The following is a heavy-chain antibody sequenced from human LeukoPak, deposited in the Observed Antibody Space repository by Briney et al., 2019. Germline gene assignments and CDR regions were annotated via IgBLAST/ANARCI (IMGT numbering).Heavy chain of an antibody. V-gene: IGHV1-69*05. CDR1: GGTFSSYA. Sequence: SVKVSCKASGGTFSSYAISWVRQAPGQGLEWMGRIIPIFGTANYAQKFQGRVTITTDESTSTAYMELSSLRSEDTAVYYCASPYYDILTGYYEMGYYFDYWGQGTLVTVSS. CDR3: ASPYYDILTGYYEMGYYFDY. CDR2: IIPIFGTA. J-gene: IGHJ4*02. D-gene: IGHD3-9*01.